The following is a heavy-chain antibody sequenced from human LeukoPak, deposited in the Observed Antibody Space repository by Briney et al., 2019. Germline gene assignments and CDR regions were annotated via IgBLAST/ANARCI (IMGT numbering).Heavy chain of an antibody. V-gene: IGHV3-23*01. CDR2: ISGNGDNT. CDR1: GFTFSNYA. J-gene: IGHJ4*02. D-gene: IGHD2-21*02. Sequence: PGGSLRLSCAASGFTFSNYAMSWVRQAPGKGLEWVSAISGNGDNTYYADSVKGRFTVSRDNSKNTLYVQMKSLKAEDTAVYYCAKDFVVVPGNVNYFDYWGQGTLVTVSS. CDR3: AKDFVVVPGNVNYFDY.